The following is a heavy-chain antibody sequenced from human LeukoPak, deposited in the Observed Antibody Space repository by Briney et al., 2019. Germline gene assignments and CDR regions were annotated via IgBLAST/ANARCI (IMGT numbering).Heavy chain of an antibody. Sequence: PAGSLTLSCAASGFTFSSYAMSWVRQAPGKGLEWVSAISGSGGSTYYADSVKGRFTISRDNSKNTLYLQMNSLRAEDTAVYSCARGGTMYYGSGNFDYWGEGTLVTVSS. CDR1: GFTFSSYA. J-gene: IGHJ4*02. CDR3: ARGGTMYYGSGNFDY. V-gene: IGHV3-23*01. D-gene: IGHD3-10*01. CDR2: ISGSGGST.